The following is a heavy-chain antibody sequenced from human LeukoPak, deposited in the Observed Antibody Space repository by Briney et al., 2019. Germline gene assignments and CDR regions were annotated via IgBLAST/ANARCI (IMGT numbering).Heavy chain of an antibody. J-gene: IGHJ4*02. Sequence: ASVKVSCKASGYTFTSYDINWVRQATGQGLEWMGWMKPNSGNTGYAQKFQGRVTVTRNTSISTAYMELSSLRSEDTAVYYCAREKIAAAGTGTDYWGQGTLVTVSS. D-gene: IGHD6-13*01. V-gene: IGHV1-8*01. CDR2: MKPNSGNT. CDR1: GYTFTSYD. CDR3: AREKIAAAGTGTDY.